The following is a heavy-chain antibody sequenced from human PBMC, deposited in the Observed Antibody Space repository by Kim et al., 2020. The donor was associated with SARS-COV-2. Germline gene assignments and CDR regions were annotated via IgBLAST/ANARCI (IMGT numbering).Heavy chain of an antibody. CDR1: GFTFDDYG. CDR2: INWNGGST. D-gene: IGHD3-9*01. CDR3: ARTLDQDDILTGYDY. J-gene: IGHJ4*02. Sequence: GGSLRLSCAASGFTFDDYGMSWVRQAPGKGLEWVSGINWNGGSTGYADSVKGRFTISRDNAKNSLYLQMNSLRAEDTALYHCARTLDQDDILTGYDYWGQGTLVTVSS. V-gene: IGHV3-20*01.